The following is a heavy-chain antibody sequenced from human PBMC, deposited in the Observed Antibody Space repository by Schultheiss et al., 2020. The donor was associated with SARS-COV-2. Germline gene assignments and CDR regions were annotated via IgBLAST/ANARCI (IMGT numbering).Heavy chain of an antibody. J-gene: IGHJ6*02. V-gene: IGHV4-59*01. CDR1: GGSINSFY. Sequence: SETLSLTCTVSGGSINSFYWSWIRQPPGKGLEWIGYIYYSGSTNYNPSLKSRVTISVDTSKNQFSLKLSSVTAADTAMYYCARALDLQMPLYYYYGMDVWGQGTTVTVSS. D-gene: IGHD2-2*01. CDR2: IYYSGST. CDR3: ARALDLQMPLYYYYGMDV.